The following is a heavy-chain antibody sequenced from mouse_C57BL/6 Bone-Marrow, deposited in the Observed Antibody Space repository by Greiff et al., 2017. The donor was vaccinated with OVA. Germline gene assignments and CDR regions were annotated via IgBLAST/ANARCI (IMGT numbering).Heavy chain of an antibody. CDR1: GYTFTDYY. Sequence: VQLKESGPVLVKPGASVKMSCKASGYTFTDYYMNWVKQSHGKSLEWIGVINPYNGGTSYNQKFKGKATLTVDKSSSTAYMELNSLTSEDSAVYYCARLKGDYWGQGTTLTVSS. CDR2: INPYNGGT. J-gene: IGHJ2*01. V-gene: IGHV1-19*01. CDR3: ARLKGDY.